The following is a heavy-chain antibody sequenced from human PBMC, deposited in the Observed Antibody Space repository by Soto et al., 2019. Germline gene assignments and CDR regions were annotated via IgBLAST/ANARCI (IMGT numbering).Heavy chain of an antibody. V-gene: IGHV3-30*18. J-gene: IGHJ4*02. CDR1: GFTFSSYV. Sequence: SLRLSCAASGFTFSSYVMHWVRQAPGKGLEWVALISNDGSNKYYSDSVKGRFTISRDNAKNTLYLQMNSLRAEDTAVYYCAKDSGYSYGNQCDYWGQGTLVTVSS. CDR3: AKDSGYSYGNQCDY. D-gene: IGHD5-18*01. CDR2: ISNDGSNK.